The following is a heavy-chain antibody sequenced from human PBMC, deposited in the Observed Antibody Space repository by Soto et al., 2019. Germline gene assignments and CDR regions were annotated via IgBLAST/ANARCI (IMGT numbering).Heavy chain of an antibody. CDR3: TRDHINGWKFDY. CDR2: IKQDGSQN. J-gene: IGHJ4*02. V-gene: IGHV3-7*01. D-gene: IGHD6-19*01. CDR1: GFTFSNYW. Sequence: EVQLVESGGGFVQPGGSLRLSCAASGFTFSNYWRSWVRQAPGKGLEWVANIKQDGSQNYYVYSVKGRFTTSRDITKNSFHLPMNSPRAEDTAVYYCTRDHINGWKFDYWGRGTLVTVSS.